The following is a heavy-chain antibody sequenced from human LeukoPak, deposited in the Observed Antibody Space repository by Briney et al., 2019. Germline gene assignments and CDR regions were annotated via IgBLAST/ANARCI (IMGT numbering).Heavy chain of an antibody. V-gene: IGHV1-69*05. CDR3: ASHSCGLYYYYYYMNV. D-gene: IGHD5-18*01. CDR1: GGTFSSYA. CDR2: IIPIFGTA. Sequence: SVTVSCKASGGTFSSYAISWVRQAPGQGLEWMGGIIPIFGTANYAQKFQGRVTITTDESTSTAYMELSSLRSEDTAVYYCASHSCGLYYYYYYMNVWGKGTTVTVSS. J-gene: IGHJ6*03.